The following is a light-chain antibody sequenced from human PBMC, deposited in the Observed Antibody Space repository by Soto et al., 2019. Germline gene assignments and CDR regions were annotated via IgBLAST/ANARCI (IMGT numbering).Light chain of an antibody. CDR1: SGHSSYA. CDR2: VDSDGSH. V-gene: IGLV4-69*01. J-gene: IGLJ2*01. Sequence: QPVLTQSPSASASLGASVKLTCTLSSGHSSYAIAWHQQQPEKGPRYLMKVDSDGSHIRGDAIPDRFSGSSSGAERYLTISSLQSEDEADYYCQTWGTGIHVVFGGGTKVTVL. CDR3: QTWGTGIHVV.